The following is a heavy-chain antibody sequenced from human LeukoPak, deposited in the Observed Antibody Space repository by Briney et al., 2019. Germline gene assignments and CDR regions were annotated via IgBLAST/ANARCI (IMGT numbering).Heavy chain of an antibody. Sequence: SETLSLTCTVSGGSISSYYWSWIRQTPGKGLEWIGDIYYSGSTNYNPSLKSRVTISVDTSKNQFSLKLSSVTAADTAGYYCARHMEGSLFYYGMEVWGQGTPVTVSS. CDR1: GGSISSYY. CDR2: IYYSGST. CDR3: ARHMEGSLFYYGMEV. J-gene: IGHJ6*02. V-gene: IGHV4-59*08. D-gene: IGHD2-15*01.